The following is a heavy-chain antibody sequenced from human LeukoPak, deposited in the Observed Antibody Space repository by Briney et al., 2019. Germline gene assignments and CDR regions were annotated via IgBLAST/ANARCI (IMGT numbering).Heavy chain of an antibody. V-gene: IGHV1-69*04. J-gene: IGHJ5*02. Sequence: SVKVSCKASGGTFSSYASSWVRQAPGQGREWMGRIIPIFRIANYAQKFQGRVTITADKSTSTAYMELSSLRSEDTAVYYCARDLRYCSSTSCYQGDGFDPWGQGTLVTVSS. CDR2: IIPIFRIA. D-gene: IGHD2-2*01. CDR3: ARDLRYCSSTSCYQGDGFDP. CDR1: GGTFSSYA.